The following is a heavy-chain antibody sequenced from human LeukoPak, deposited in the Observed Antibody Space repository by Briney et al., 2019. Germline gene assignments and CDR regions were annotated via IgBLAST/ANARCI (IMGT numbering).Heavy chain of an antibody. V-gene: IGHV3-30*02. CDR1: GFTFISYG. CDR3: AKDTVKVTTIRRVPHYMDV. CDR2: IRYDGSNK. J-gene: IGHJ6*03. Sequence: GGSLRLSCAASGFTFISYGMHWVRQAPGKGLEWVTFIRYDGSNKYYADSVKGRFIISRDNSKNTLYLQMNSLRAEDTAVYYCAKDTVKVTTIRRVPHYMDVWGKGITVTISS. D-gene: IGHD5-12*01.